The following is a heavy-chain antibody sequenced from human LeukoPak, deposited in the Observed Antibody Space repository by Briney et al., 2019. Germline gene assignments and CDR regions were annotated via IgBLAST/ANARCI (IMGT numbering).Heavy chain of an antibody. CDR2: IYHSGST. J-gene: IGHJ4*02. Sequence: SETLSLTCTVSGGSISSGGYYWSWIRQPPGKGLEWIGYIYHSGSTYYNPSLKSRVTISVDRSKNQFSLKLSSVTAADTAVYYCARGIFGVVTLKYYFDYWGQGTLVTVSS. CDR1: GGSISSGGYY. V-gene: IGHV4-30-2*01. D-gene: IGHD3-3*01. CDR3: ARGIFGVVTLKYYFDY.